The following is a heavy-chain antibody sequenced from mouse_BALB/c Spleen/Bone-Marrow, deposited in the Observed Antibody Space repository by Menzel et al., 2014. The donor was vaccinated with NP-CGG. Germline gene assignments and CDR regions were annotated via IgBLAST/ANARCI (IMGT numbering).Heavy chain of an antibody. CDR3: ARSPMITESYAMDY. J-gene: IGHJ4*01. Sequence: DLVKPGASVKLSCNASGYTFTSYWINWIKQRPGQGLEWIGRIAPGSGNTYYNEMFKGKATLTVDTSSSTAYIQRSSLSSEDSPVYFCARSPMITESYAMDYWGQGASVTVSP. D-gene: IGHD2-4*01. CDR2: IAPGSGNT. CDR1: GYTFTSYW. V-gene: IGHV1S41*01.